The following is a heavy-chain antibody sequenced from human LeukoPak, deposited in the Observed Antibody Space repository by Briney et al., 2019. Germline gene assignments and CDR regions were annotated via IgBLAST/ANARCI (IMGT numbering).Heavy chain of an antibody. V-gene: IGHV4-39*06. J-gene: IGHJ5*02. D-gene: IGHD3-22*01. CDR2: IYYSGST. CDR1: SVSIISSSYY. Sequence: SETLSLTCAVSSVSIISSSYYRRWLRQPPGKVREWIGSIYYSGSTYYNPSLMSRAIISLDTSKNQFPLKLSSVTAADTAVYYCARAHYYDSSGLKLRLEGLYSWGQGTLVTVSS. CDR3: ARAHYYDSSGLKLRLEGLYS.